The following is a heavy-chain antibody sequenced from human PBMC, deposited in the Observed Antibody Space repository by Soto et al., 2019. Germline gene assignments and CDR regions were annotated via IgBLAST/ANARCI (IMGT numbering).Heavy chain of an antibody. D-gene: IGHD6-13*01. CDR3: SKNEGSTWPYVPGY. J-gene: IGHJ4*02. CDR2: ISGSGGST. V-gene: IGHV3-23*01. CDR1: GFTCNAYS. Sequence: QPGGSLRLSSAASGFTCNAYSMNWVRQAPGKGLEWVSAISGSGGSTYYADSVKGRFTISRDNSKNTLYLQMNSLRAEDTAVYYCSKNEGSTWPYVPGYWGQRILVTVSS.